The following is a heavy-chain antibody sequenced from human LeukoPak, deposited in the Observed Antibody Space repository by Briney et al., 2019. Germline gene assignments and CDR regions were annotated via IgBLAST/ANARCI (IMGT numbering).Heavy chain of an antibody. V-gene: IGHV1-2*06. Sequence: ASVKVSCKASGYTFTGYYMHWVRQAPGQGLEWMGRINPNSGGTNYAQKFQGRVTMTRDTSISTAYMELSRLRSDDTAVYYCASLSPLYYDSSGDPYWGQGTLVTVSS. CDR1: GYTFTGYY. J-gene: IGHJ4*02. D-gene: IGHD3-22*01. CDR2: INPNSGGT. CDR3: ASLSPLYYDSSGDPY.